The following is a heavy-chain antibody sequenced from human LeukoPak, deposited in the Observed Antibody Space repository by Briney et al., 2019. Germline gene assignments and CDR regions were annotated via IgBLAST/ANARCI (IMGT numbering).Heavy chain of an antibody. CDR1: GGSISSYY. Sequence: SETLSLTCTVSGGSISSYYWSWIRQPPGKGLEWIGYIYYSGSTNYNPSLKSRVTISVDTSKNQFSLKLSSVTAADTAVYYCARVEWVDSGNYQGYFGYWGQGTLVTVSS. CDR2: IYYSGST. CDR3: ARVEWVDSGNYQGYFGY. V-gene: IGHV4-59*01. J-gene: IGHJ4*02. D-gene: IGHD1-26*01.